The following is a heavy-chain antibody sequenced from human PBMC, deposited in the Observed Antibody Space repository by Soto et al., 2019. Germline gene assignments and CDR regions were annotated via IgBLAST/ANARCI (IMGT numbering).Heavy chain of an antibody. V-gene: IGHV1-46*01. CDR2: INPSGGST. D-gene: IGHD2-8*01. CDR1: GYTFTSYY. J-gene: IGHJ4*02. Sequence: ASVKVSCKASGYTFTSYYMHWVRQAPGQGLEWMGIINPSGGSTSYAQKFQGRVTMTRDTSTSTVYMELSSLRSEDTAVYYCARDGSDIVLMVYASLDYWGQGTLVTVSS. CDR3: ARDGSDIVLMVYASLDY.